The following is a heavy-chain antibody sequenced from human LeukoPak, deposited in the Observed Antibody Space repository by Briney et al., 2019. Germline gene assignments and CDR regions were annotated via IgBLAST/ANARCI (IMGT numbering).Heavy chain of an antibody. Sequence: SGPTLVKPTQTLTLTCTFSGFSLSTSGVGVGWIRQPPGKALEWLALIYWNDDKRYSPSLKSRLTITKDTSKNQVVLTMTSMDPVDTATYYCAHRRRPRYNEWGDYFDYWGQGTLVTVSS. J-gene: IGHJ4*02. CDR3: AHRRRPRYNEWGDYFDY. CDR1: GFSLSTSGVG. CDR2: IYWNDDK. V-gene: IGHV2-5*01. D-gene: IGHD1-1*01.